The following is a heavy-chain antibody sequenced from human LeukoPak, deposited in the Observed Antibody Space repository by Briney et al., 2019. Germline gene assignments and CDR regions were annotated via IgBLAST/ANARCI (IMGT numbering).Heavy chain of an antibody. J-gene: IGHJ4*02. D-gene: IGHD2-15*01. CDR2: ISSSSSYI. CDR1: GFTFSSYS. Sequence: GGSLRLSCAASGFTFSSYSMNWVRQAPGKGLEWVSSISSSSSYIYYADSAKGRFTISRDNAKNSLYLQMNSLRAEDTAVYYCAKAGAVVVVAAKYFDYWGQGTLVTVSS. V-gene: IGHV3-21*04. CDR3: AKAGAVVVVAAKYFDY.